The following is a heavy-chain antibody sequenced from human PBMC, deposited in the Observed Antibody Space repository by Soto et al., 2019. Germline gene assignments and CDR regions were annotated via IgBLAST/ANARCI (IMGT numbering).Heavy chain of an antibody. CDR1: GFTFSSYA. D-gene: IGHD4-4*01. V-gene: IGHV3-23*01. Sequence: EVQLLESGGGLVQPGGSLRLSCAASGFTFSSYAMNWVRQAPGKGLEWVSVISGTGGVTYHADSVKGRFTNSRDNSKNTLYLQMDSLRAEDTAVYFCAKEETVISHDYYYYGMDVWGQGTTVTVSS. CDR3: AKEETVISHDYYYYGMDV. J-gene: IGHJ6*02. CDR2: ISGTGGVT.